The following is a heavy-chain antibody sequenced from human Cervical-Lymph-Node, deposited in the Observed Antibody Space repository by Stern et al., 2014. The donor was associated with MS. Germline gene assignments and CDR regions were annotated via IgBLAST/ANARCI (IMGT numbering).Heavy chain of an antibody. J-gene: IGHJ3*01. CDR3: ARMTVFSAFDL. CDR2: IYHSGST. V-gene: IGHV4-31*01. D-gene: IGHD2-21*02. Sequence: QVQLQESGPGLVKPSQILSLTCIVSGGSISSDDYHWSWIRQHPGKGLEWIGYIYHSGSTYYNPSLQSQVIISVDTSKNQFSLKLSSVTAADTAVYYCARMTVFSAFDLWGQGTLVTVSS. CDR1: GGSISSDDYH.